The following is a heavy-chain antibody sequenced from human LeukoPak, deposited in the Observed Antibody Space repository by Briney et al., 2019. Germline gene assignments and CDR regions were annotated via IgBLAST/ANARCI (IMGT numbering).Heavy chain of an antibody. V-gene: IGHV3-9*01. Sequence: GRSLRLSCAASGFTLDDYAMHWVRQAPGKGLEWVSGISWNSGSIGYADSVKGRFTISRDNAKNSLYLQMNSLRAEDTALYYCAKGAYGDYNYYYGMDVWGQGTTVTVSS. D-gene: IGHD4-17*01. CDR2: ISWNSGSI. J-gene: IGHJ6*02. CDR3: AKGAYGDYNYYYGMDV. CDR1: GFTLDDYA.